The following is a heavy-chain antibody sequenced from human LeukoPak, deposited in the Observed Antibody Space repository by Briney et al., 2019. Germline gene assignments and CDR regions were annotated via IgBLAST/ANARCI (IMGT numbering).Heavy chain of an antibody. J-gene: IGHJ3*02. CDR3: AKVSLVATIWDAFDI. V-gene: IGHV3-23*01. D-gene: IGHD5-12*01. Sequence: PSETLSLTCTVSGGSISSSSYYWGWIRQAPGKGLEWVSAISGSGGSTYYADSVKGRFTISRDNSKNTLYLQMNSLRAEDTAVYYCAKVSLVATIWDAFDIWGQGTMVTVSS. CDR1: GGSISSSSYY. CDR2: ISGSGGST.